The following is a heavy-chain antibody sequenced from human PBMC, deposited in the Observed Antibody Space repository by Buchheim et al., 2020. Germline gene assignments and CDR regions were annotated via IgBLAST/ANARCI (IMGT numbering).Heavy chain of an antibody. J-gene: IGHJ6*02. V-gene: IGHV3-30*04. CDR2: LSYDGDSK. CDR1: GFTFSSYA. CDR3: AGEKDSMDV. Sequence: QVQLVESGGGVVQPGRSLRLSCAASGFTFSSYAMHWVRQAPGKGLEWVAVLSYDGDSKFYADSVKGGFTISCDTSTNTLYLQMDSLRPEDTAVYYCAGEKDSMDVWGQGTT.